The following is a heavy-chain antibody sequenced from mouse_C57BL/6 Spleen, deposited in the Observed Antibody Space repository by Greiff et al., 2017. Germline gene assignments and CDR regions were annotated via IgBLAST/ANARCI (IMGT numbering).Heavy chain of an antibody. Sequence: VKLVESGPGLVQPSQSLSITCTVSGFSLTSYGVHWVRQSPGKGLEWLGVIWSGGSTDYNAAFISRLSISKDNSKSQFFFKMNSLQADYTAIYYCARNRDDGYYHFDYWGQGTTLTVSS. V-gene: IGHV2-2*01. CDR3: ARNRDDGYYHFDY. D-gene: IGHD2-3*01. CDR1: GFSLTSYG. CDR2: IWSGGST. J-gene: IGHJ2*01.